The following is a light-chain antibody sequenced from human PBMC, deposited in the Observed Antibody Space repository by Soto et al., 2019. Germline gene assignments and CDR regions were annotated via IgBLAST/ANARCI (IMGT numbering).Light chain of an antibody. CDR3: QQYGNSPLT. J-gene: IGKJ4*01. Sequence: EIVLTQSPDTLSLSAGERATLSCRASETVPSSYLAWFQQRPSQAPRLLIYSASNRATGVPDRFSGSGSGADFSLTINGLELEDSAVYICQQYGNSPLTFGGGTRVEIK. V-gene: IGKV3-20*01. CDR2: SAS. CDR1: ETVPSSY.